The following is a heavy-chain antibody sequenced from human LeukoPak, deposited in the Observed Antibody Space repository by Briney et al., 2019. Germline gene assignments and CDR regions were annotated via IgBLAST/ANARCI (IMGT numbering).Heavy chain of an antibody. CDR2: IIPIFGTA. CDR1: GGTFSSYA. V-gene: IGHV1-69*13. CDR3: ARGVPRPKVRYYGMDV. J-gene: IGHJ6*02. Sequence: GASVKVSCKASGGTFSSYAISWVRQAPGQGLEWMGGIIPIFGTANYAQEFQGRVTITADESTSTAYMELSSLRSEDTAVYYCARGVPRPKVRYYGMDVWGQGTTVTVSS. D-gene: IGHD2-21*01.